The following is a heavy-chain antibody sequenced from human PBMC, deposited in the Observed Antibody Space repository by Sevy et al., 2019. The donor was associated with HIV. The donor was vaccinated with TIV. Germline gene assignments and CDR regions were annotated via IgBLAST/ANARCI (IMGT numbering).Heavy chain of an antibody. V-gene: IGHV1-8*01. CDR1: GYTFTSYD. CDR3: ARGGGYCTNGVCYNAYHDAFDI. CDR2: MNPNSGNT. D-gene: IGHD2-8*01. Sequence: ASVKVSCKASGYTFTSYDINWVRQATGQGLEWMGWMNPNSGNTGYAQKFQGRVTMTRNTSISTAYMELSSLRSEDTAVCYCARGGGYCTNGVCYNAYHDAFDIWGQGTMVTVSS. J-gene: IGHJ3*02.